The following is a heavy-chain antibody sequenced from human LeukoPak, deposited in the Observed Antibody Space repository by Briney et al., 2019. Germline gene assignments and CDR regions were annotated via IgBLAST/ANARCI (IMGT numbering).Heavy chain of an antibody. CDR1: GFTFSSYA. Sequence: GVSLRLSCAASGFTFSSYAMHWVRQAPGKGLEWVAVISYDGSNKYYADSVKGRFTISRDNSKNTLYLQMNSLRAEDTAVYYCARTGRFLGYSYGYPYYYYMDVWGKGTTVTVSS. CDR2: ISYDGSNK. CDR3: ARTGRFLGYSYGYPYYYYMDV. V-gene: IGHV3-30*01. J-gene: IGHJ6*03. D-gene: IGHD5-18*01.